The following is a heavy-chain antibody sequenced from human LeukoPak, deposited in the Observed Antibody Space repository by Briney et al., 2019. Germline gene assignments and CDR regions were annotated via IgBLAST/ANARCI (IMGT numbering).Heavy chain of an antibody. Sequence: SETLSLTCTVSGGSISSGDYYWSWIRQPPGKGLEWIGYIYYSGSTYYNPSLKSRVTISVDTSKNQFSLKLSSVTAADTAVYYCATRSHYDSSGYYPKDYYYYYYMDVWGKGTTVTVSS. CDR3: ATRSHYDSSGYYPKDYYYYYYMDV. CDR2: IYYSGST. V-gene: IGHV4-30-4*08. CDR1: GGSISSGDYY. D-gene: IGHD3-22*01. J-gene: IGHJ6*03.